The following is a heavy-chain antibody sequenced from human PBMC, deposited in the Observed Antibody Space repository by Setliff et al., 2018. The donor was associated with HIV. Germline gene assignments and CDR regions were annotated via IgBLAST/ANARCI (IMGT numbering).Heavy chain of an antibody. J-gene: IGHJ4*02. CDR2: IQYDESNK. V-gene: IGHV3-30*02. CDR3: AKTLPTLYPPHDYYDSSGSFDY. CDR1: GLTFSRYG. Sequence: GGSLRLSCAVSGLTFSRYGFHWVRQVPGKGLDWVTFIQYDESNKYYGDSVRGRFTISRDNSKNTLYLQMNSLSAEDTAVYYCAKTLPTLYPPHDYYDSSGSFDYWGQGTLVTVSS. D-gene: IGHD3-22*01.